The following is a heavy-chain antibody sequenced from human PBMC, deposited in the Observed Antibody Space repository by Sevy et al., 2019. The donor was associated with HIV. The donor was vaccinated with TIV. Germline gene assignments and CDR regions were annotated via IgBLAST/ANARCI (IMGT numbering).Heavy chain of an antibody. CDR2: FDPEDGET. J-gene: IGHJ4*02. Sequence: ASVKVSCKVSGHTLNQLSMHWVRQAPGKGLEWMGRFDPEDGETIYAQRFQGRFTMTEDTSTDTAYMHLSSLRSEDTAVYYFASAREYYEDNSGYFDYWGQGTLVTVSS. CDR1: GHTLNQLS. CDR3: ASAREYYEDNSGYFDY. V-gene: IGHV1-24*01. D-gene: IGHD3-22*01.